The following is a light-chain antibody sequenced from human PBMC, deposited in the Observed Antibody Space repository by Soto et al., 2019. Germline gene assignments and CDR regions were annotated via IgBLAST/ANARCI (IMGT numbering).Light chain of an antibody. CDR1: QVISTS. CDR2: AAS. V-gene: IGKV1-9*01. J-gene: IGKJ5*01. Sequence: DIQLTQSPSFLSPSIVESVTITGRASQVISTSLAWYQVKPGKAPKLLIYAASTLESGVPSRFSATVSGTEFSLTITSLQPEDFATYYCQQLFDSPITFGQGTRLEIK. CDR3: QQLFDSPIT.